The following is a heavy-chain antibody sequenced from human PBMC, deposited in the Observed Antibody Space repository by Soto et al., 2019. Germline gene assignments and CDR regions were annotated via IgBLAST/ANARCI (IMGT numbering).Heavy chain of an antibody. J-gene: IGHJ4*02. D-gene: IGHD6-25*01. V-gene: IGHV3-72*01. Sequence: EVQLVESGGGLVQPGGSLRLSCEVSGFTFSDHYVDWVRQAPGKGREWVGRSRNKANSYTTEYAASVKGRFTISRDDSKNSLYLQMNSLKTEDTAMYYCTRAQPATLFDYWGQGTLVTVSS. CDR2: SRNKANSYTT. CDR1: GFTFSDHY. CDR3: TRAQPATLFDY.